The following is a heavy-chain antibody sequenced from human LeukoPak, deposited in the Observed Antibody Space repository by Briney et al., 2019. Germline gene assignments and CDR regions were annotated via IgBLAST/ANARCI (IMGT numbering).Heavy chain of an antibody. J-gene: IGHJ6*03. CDR1: GGTFSSYA. Sequence: SVKVSCKASGGTFSSYAISWVRQAPGQGLEWMGRIIPIFGTANYAQKFQGRVTITTDESTSTAYMELSSLRSEDTAVYYCARVPASLRCFEDYYYMDVWGKGTTVTVSS. CDR2: IIPIFGTA. CDR3: ARVPASLRCFEDYYYMDV. V-gene: IGHV1-69*05. D-gene: IGHD3-9*01.